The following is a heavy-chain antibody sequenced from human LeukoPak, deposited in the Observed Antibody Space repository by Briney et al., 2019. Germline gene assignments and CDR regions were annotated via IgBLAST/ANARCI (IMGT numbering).Heavy chain of an antibody. CDR3: ARDSRDYSTDY. D-gene: IGHD4-11*01. V-gene: IGHV3-74*01. CDR2: INSDGSST. J-gene: IGHJ4*02. Sequence: GGSLRLSCAASGFTFSSCWMHWVRQAPGKGLVWVSRINSDGSSTSYADSVKGRFTISRDNAKNTLYLQMNSLRAEDTAVYYCARDSRDYSTDYWGQGTLVTASS. CDR1: GFTFSSCW.